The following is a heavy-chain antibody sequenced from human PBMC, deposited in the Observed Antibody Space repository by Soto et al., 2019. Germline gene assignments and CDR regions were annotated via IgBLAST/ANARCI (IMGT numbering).Heavy chain of an antibody. D-gene: IGHD3-16*01. Sequence: PSETLSLTCRVSGASMNNYDGSWVRQPPGKGLEWIGYMYYSGSSNYNSSLRSRVTISVDTSKNQLSLKLSSVTAADTAVYYCVRSGHLFGGVVWGLGTLVTVSS. V-gene: IGHV4-59*01. CDR3: VRSGHLFGGVV. CDR2: MYYSGSS. J-gene: IGHJ4*02. CDR1: GASMNNYD.